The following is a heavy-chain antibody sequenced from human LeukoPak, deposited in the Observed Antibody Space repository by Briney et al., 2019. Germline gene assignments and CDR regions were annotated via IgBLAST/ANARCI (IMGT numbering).Heavy chain of an antibody. CDR2: ISYDGSNK. CDR1: GFIFSNYV. V-gene: IGHV3-30-3*01. Sequence: GGSLRLSCAASGFIFSNYVMHWVRQAPGKGLEWVAVISYDGSNKSYADSVKGRFTISRDNSKSTLYLQMNSLRHEDTAVYYCAKAKIAAAIPYFDYGGQGTLVTVSS. J-gene: IGHJ4*02. D-gene: IGHD6-13*01. CDR3: AKAKIAAAIPYFDY.